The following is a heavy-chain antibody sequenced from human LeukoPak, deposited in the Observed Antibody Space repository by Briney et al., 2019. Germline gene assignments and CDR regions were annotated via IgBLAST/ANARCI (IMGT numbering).Heavy chain of an antibody. J-gene: IGHJ6*03. V-gene: IGHV1-46*01. D-gene: IGHD5/OR15-5a*01. CDR2: INPSGGST. CDR3: ARDPGLRGYYYYMDV. CDR1: GYTFTSYS. Sequence: GASVKVSCKASGYTFTSYSMHWVRQAPGQGLEWMGLINPSGGSTSYAEKFQGRVTMTRDMSTSTVYMELSSLRSEDTAVYYCARDPGLRGYYYYMDVWGKGTTVTVSS.